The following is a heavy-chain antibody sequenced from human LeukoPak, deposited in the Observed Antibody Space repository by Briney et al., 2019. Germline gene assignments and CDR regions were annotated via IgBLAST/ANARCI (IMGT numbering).Heavy chain of an antibody. CDR2: IYYSGST. Sequence: ETLSLTCTVSGGSISSSSYYWGWIRQPPGKGLEWIGSIYYSGSTYYNPSLKSRVTISVDTSKNQFSLKLSSVTAADTAVYYCARLGLEYSSSSDYWGQGTLVTVSS. CDR1: GGSISSSSYY. V-gene: IGHV4-39*07. J-gene: IGHJ4*02. CDR3: ARLGLEYSSSSDY. D-gene: IGHD6-6*01.